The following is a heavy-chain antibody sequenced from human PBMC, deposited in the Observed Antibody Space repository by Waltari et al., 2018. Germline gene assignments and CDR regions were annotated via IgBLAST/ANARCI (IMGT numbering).Heavy chain of an antibody. Sequence: QVQLQESGPGLVQPSQTLSLTCDVSGVPIRSGGYLWSWVRQPAGKGLEWIGRVYSAGNTYYNASRKSRATWSVDTSKNQFFLRLTFMADADAAVYYFASFREYYDSSGNCFGAFDTWGQGTKVTVSS. CDR1: GVPIRSGGYL. V-gene: IGHV4-61*02. CDR2: VYSAGNT. CDR3: ASFREYYDSSGNCFGAFDT. D-gene: IGHD3-22*01. J-gene: IGHJ3*02.